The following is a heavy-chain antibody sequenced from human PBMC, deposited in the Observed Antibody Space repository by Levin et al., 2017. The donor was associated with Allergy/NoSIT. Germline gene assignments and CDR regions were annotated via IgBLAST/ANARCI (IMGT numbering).Heavy chain of an antibody. CDR1: GGSISSGGYY. V-gene: IGHV4-31*03. CDR3: ARDIGVKWGSYRPRTMYYFDY. J-gene: IGHJ4*02. Sequence: LRLSCTVSGGSISSGGYYWSWIRQHPGTGLEWIGYIYYSGSTYYNPSLKRRVTISVDTAKNQFSLKLSSVTAADTAVYYCARDIGVKWGSYRPRTMYYFDYWGQGTLVTVSS. CDR2: IYYSGST. D-gene: IGHD3-16*02.